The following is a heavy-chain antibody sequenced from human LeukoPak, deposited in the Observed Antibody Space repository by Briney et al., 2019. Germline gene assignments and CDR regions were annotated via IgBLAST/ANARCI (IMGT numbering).Heavy chain of an antibody. CDR1: GGSISSGDYY. J-gene: IGHJ4*02. CDR3: AGQQPLAYIDY. Sequence: PSQTLSLTCTVSGGSISSGDYYWSWIRQPPGKGLKWIGYIYYSGSTYYNPSLKSRVTISVDTSKNQFSLKLSSVTAADTAVYYCAGQQPLAYIDYWGQGTLVTVSS. V-gene: IGHV4-30-4*08. CDR2: IYYSGST. D-gene: IGHD6-13*01.